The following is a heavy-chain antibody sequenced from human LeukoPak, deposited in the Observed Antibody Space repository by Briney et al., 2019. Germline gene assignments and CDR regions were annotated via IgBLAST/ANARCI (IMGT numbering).Heavy chain of an antibody. CDR2: IIPILGIA. D-gene: IGHD2-15*01. Sequence: GASAKVSCKASGGTFSSYAISWVRQAPGQGLEWMGRIIPILGIANYAQKFQGRVTITADKSTSTAYMELSSLRSEDTAVYYCAGAQYCSGGSCYSDYFDYWGQGTLVTVSS. CDR1: GGTFSSYA. J-gene: IGHJ4*02. CDR3: AGAQYCSGGSCYSDYFDY. V-gene: IGHV1-69*04.